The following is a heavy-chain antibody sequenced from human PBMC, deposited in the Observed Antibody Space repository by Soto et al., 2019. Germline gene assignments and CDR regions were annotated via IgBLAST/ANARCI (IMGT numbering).Heavy chain of an antibody. D-gene: IGHD3-10*01. CDR3: ASIWFGDFDY. Sequence: QVQLQESGPGLVKPSQTLSLTCTVSGGSISSADYYWSWIRQPPGKGLEWIGYFHSSGATYKDPSLQSLVTISVDTSKNQISLKLDSVTAADTAVYYCASIWFGDFDYWGHGTLVTVSS. J-gene: IGHJ4*01. CDR2: FHSSGAT. V-gene: IGHV4-30-4*01. CDR1: GGSISSADYY.